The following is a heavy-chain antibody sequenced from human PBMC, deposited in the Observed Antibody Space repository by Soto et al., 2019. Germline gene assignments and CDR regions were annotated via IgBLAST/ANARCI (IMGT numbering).Heavy chain of an antibody. D-gene: IGHD4-17*01. Sequence: GGSLRLPCAASGFTFSTYWMSSGPQAPGKGLEWVANIKQDGSEKYYVESVKGRFTISRDNAKNSLYLQMNSLRAVDTAVYYCARDYGDYVSDYWGQGTLVTVSS. CDR1: GFTFSTYW. CDR2: IKQDGSEK. J-gene: IGHJ4*02. CDR3: ARDYGDYVSDY. V-gene: IGHV3-7*01.